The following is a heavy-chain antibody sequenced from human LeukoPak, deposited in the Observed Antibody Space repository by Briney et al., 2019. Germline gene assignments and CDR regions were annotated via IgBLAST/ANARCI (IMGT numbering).Heavy chain of an antibody. CDR3: ASPRISGDSSGYYDTLQY. D-gene: IGHD3-22*01. CDR2: INPNSGAT. J-gene: IGHJ1*01. Sequence: ASVKVSCKAPGYTFTGYQMHLVRQAPGQGLEWMGRINPNSGATNYAQKFQGRVTMTRDTSISTAYMELSRLRSDDTAVYYCASPRISGDSSGYYDTLQYWGQGTLVTVSS. CDR1: GYTFTGYQ. V-gene: IGHV1-2*06.